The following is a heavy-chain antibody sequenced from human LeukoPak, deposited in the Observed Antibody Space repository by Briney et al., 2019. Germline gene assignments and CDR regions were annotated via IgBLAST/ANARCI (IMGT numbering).Heavy chain of an antibody. J-gene: IGHJ4*02. CDR3: ARESTYYAVNE. Sequence: GGSLRLSCAASGFTFSSYEMNWIRQAPGKGLEWVSYISSSGSTIYYADSVKGRFTISRDNAKNSLYLQMNSLRAEDTAVYYCARESTYYAVNEWGQGTLVIVSS. CDR1: GFTFSSYE. D-gene: IGHD2/OR15-2a*01. V-gene: IGHV3-48*03. CDR2: ISSSGSTI.